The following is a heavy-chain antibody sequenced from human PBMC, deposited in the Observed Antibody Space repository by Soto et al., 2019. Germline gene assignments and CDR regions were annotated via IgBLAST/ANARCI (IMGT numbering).Heavy chain of an antibody. CDR2: IYHTGCT. V-gene: IGHV4-59*01. D-gene: IGHD2-15*01. CDR1: GGSISSYF. CDR3: ASALYCSGGSCSFDP. J-gene: IGHJ5*02. Sequence: SETLSLTCTVSGGSISSYFWSWIRQPPGKGLEWIGYIYHTGCTNYNPSLKSRVTISLDTSKTQFSLRLNSVTAADMAVFYCASALYCSGGSCSFDPWGQGTLVTVSS.